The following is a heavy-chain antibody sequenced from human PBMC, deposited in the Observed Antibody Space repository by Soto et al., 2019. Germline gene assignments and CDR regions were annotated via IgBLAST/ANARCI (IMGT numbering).Heavy chain of an antibody. CDR3: AKDLWWYGH. CDR2: ISGGGSGA. Sequence: EVQLLESGGGLVQPGGSLRLSCAASGFTFSDHAMTWVRQAPGKGLEWVSGISGGGSGAYYADSVKGRFTISRDNSKNTLFLQMDSLRAEDTVVYYCAKDLWWYGHWGPGTLVTVSS. V-gene: IGHV3-23*01. J-gene: IGHJ4*02. D-gene: IGHD2-15*01. CDR1: GFTFSDHA.